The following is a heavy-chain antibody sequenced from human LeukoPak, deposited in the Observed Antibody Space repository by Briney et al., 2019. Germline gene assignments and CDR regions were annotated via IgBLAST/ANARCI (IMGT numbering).Heavy chain of an antibody. D-gene: IGHD3-10*01. CDR3: ARAVLLWFGESITDAFDI. V-gene: IGHV4-4*07. CDR1: GGSISSYY. J-gene: IGHJ3*02. Sequence: SETLSLTCTVSGGSISSYYWSWIRQPAGKGLEWIGRIYTSGSTNYNPSLKSRVTMSVDTSKNQFSLKLSSVTAADTAVYYCARAVLLWFGESITDAFDIWGQGTIVTVSS. CDR2: IYTSGST.